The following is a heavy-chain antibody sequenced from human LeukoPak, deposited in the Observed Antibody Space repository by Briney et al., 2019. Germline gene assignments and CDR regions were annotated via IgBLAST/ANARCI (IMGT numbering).Heavy chain of an antibody. J-gene: IGHJ3*02. CDR2: IFYSGST. CDR1: GFTFSSHAM. Sequence: GSLRLSCAASGFTFSSHAMSWIRQTPGKGLEWIGNIFYSGSTYYSPSLRSRVTISLDTSRNQFSLKLNSVTAADTAVYYCAKSNGYGLVDIWGQGTMVTVSS. D-gene: IGHD3-10*01. V-gene: IGHV4-38-2*01. CDR3: AKSNGYGLVDI.